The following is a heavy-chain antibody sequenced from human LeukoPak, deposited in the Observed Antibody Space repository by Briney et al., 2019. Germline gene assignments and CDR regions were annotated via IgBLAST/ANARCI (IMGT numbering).Heavy chain of an antibody. Sequence: SVNVSCKASRGTFSSYAISWVGQARGQGVEGMGGSIPIFGTANYAQKFQGRVTITSDKSTSTAYMELSSLRSEDTAVYYCVRESGRVAGRGFDAFDIRGQRTMVTVSS. V-gene: IGHV1-69*06. J-gene: IGHJ3*02. CDR3: VRESGRVAGRGFDAFDI. CDR2: SIPIFGTA. D-gene: IGHD6-19*01. CDR1: RGTFSSYA.